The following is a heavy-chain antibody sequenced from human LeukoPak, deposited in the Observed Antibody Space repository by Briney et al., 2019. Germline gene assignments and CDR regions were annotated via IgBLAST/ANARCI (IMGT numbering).Heavy chain of an antibody. CDR1: GFTFSSYG. Sequence: GGSLRLSCAASGFTFSSYGMHWVRQAPGKGLEWVAVISYDGSNKYYADSVKGRFTISRDNSKNTLYLQMNSLRAEDTAGYYCAKDLYYPPPGDYGLRENHGMDVLGPGTTVTGSS. V-gene: IGHV3-30*18. CDR2: ISYDGSNK. CDR3: AKDLYYPPPGDYGLRENHGMDV. D-gene: IGHD4-17*01. J-gene: IGHJ6*02.